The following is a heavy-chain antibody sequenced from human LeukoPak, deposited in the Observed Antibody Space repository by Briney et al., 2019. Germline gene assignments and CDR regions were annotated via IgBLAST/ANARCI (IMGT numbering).Heavy chain of an antibody. CDR3: ARVQVGATLFDY. CDR1: GGSISSSSYY. J-gene: IGHJ4*02. V-gene: IGHV4-39*07. CDR2: IFYSGST. Sequence: PSETLSLTCTVSGGSISSSSYYWGWIRQPPGKGLEWIGNIFYSGSTYYSPSLKSRVTISVDTSKNQFSLKLSSVTAADTAVYYCARVQVGATLFDYWGQGTLVTVSS. D-gene: IGHD1-26*01.